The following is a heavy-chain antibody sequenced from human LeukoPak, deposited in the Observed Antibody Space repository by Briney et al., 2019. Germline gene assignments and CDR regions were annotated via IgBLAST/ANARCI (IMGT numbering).Heavy chain of an antibody. V-gene: IGHV4-39*07. CDR2: ISYTGST. D-gene: IGHD3-10*01. J-gene: IGHJ2*01. CDR1: GGSISSSGYF. CDR3: ARTTMVRHWYFDL. Sequence: SETLSLTCTVSGGSISSSGYFWVWLRQPPGKGLEWIGSISYTGSTFHNPSLKSRVTISVDTSKNQFSLKLSSVTAADTAVYYCARTTMVRHWYFDLWGRGTLVTVSS.